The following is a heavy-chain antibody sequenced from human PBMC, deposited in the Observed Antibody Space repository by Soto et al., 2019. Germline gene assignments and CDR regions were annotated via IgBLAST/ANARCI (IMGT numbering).Heavy chain of an antibody. V-gene: IGHV1-18*01. CDR3: ATNVRLFPRQFDP. CDR1: GYMFVTYG. Sequence: SVKVSCKASGYMFVTYGINWVRQAPGKGLEWMGGIRAYDGETKYAQKLQGRVTMTEDTSTDTAYMGLSSLRSQDTAVYYCATNVRLFPRQFDPWGQGTLVTVSS. J-gene: IGHJ5*02. D-gene: IGHD1-1*01. CDR2: IRAYDGET.